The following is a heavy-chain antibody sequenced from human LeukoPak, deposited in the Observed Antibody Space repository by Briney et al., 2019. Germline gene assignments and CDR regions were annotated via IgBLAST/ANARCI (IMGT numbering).Heavy chain of an antibody. CDR1: GFTFSSYA. V-gene: IGHV3-64D*06. Sequence: GGSLRLSCSASGFTFSSYAMHWVRQAPGKGLEYVSAISSNGGSTYYADSVKGRFTISRDNSKNTLYLQMSSLRAEDTAVYYCVEGVGSSGWYGRYWGQGTLVTVSS. CDR2: ISSNGGST. D-gene: IGHD6-19*01. CDR3: VEGVGSSGWYGRY. J-gene: IGHJ4*02.